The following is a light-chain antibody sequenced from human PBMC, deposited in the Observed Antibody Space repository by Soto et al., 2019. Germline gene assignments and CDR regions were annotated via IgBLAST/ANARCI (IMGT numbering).Light chain of an antibody. CDR1: QNVSSN. V-gene: IGKV3-15*01. J-gene: IGKJ4*01. Sequence: EIVMTQSPATLSVSPGERATLSCRASQNVSSNLAWYQQKPGQAPRLLIVAASTRATGIPARFSGSGSGTEFTLTISSLQSEDFAVYYCQQYNAWPPFTFGGGTKVEIK. CDR2: AAS. CDR3: QQYNAWPPFT.